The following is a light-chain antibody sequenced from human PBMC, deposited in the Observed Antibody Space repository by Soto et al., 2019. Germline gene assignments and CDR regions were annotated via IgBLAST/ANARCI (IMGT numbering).Light chain of an antibody. V-gene: IGKV1-39*01. CDR1: QSISSY. CDR2: AAS. Sequence: DIQMTQSPSSLSASVGDRVTITCRASQSISSYLNWYQQKPGKAPKFLIYAASSLQSGVPSRFSGSGSGTYFTLNISSLQPEDFATYYCQQSYSIPYTFGQGTKLEIK. J-gene: IGKJ2*01. CDR3: QQSYSIPYT.